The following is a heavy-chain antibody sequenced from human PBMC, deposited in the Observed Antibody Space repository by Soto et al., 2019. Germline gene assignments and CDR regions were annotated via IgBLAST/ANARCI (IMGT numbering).Heavy chain of an antibody. CDR3: AGSYKYGSGTFDAFDV. J-gene: IGHJ3*01. Sequence: QVPLVQSGTEVKKPGSSVKVSCKASGGTSSSYAISWVRQAPGQGLEWMGGIIPIFGTTNYAQKFQGRVSITADESTSTAYMELSSLRSEDTAVYYCAGSYKYGSGTFDAFDVWGQGTMVIVSS. CDR1: GGTSSSYA. V-gene: IGHV1-69*01. D-gene: IGHD3-10*01. CDR2: IIPIFGTT.